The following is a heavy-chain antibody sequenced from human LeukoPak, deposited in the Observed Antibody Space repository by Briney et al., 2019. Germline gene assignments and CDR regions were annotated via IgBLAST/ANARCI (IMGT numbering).Heavy chain of an antibody. V-gene: IGHV4-4*07. CDR3: ARGVQDTAMVYFDY. J-gene: IGHJ4*02. CDR1: GGSISSYY. CDR2: IFTSGST. Sequence: SETLSLTCTVSGGSISSYYWSWIRQPAGKGLEWIGRIFTSGSTNYNPSLKSRLTMSVDTSKNQFSLKLSSATAADTAVYYCARGVQDTAMVYFDYWGQGTLVTVSS. D-gene: IGHD5-18*01.